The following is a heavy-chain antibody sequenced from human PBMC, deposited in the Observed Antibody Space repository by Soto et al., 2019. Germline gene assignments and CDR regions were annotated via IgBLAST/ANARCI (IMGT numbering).Heavy chain of an antibody. CDR3: ARYIPVVRYYGMGV. J-gene: IGHJ6*02. CDR1: GFTFSSYA. V-gene: IGHV3-23*01. Sequence: EVQLLESGGGLVQPGGSLRLSCAASGFTFSSYAMKWVRQAPGKGLEWVSLIGESGTPTYYADSVKGRFTISGDNSGNTLFLEMYSLRAEDTAVYYCARYIPVVRYYGMGVGGQGTTVSVSS. CDR2: IGESGTPT. D-gene: IGHD6-19*01.